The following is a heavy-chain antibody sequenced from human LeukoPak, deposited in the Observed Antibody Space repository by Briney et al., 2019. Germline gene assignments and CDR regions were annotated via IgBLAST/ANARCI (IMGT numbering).Heavy chain of an antibody. CDR3: TSSAAGQGGGK. D-gene: IGHD6-13*01. V-gene: IGHV3-73*01. J-gene: IGHJ4*02. CDR1: GFTFSGSA. CDR2: IRSKANSYAT. Sequence: GGSLRLSCAASGFTFSGSAMHWVRQASGKGLEWVGRIRSKANSYATAYAASVKGRFTISRDDSKNTAYLQMNSLKTEDTAVYYVTSSAAGQGGGKGGQGPLVPVS.